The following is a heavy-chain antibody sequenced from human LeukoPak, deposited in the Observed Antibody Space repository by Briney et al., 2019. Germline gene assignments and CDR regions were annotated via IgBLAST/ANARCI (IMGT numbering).Heavy chain of an antibody. D-gene: IGHD3-10*01. CDR3: ARQQGRYYYGSGRATGKFDY. CDR2: AYYSGHT. V-gene: IGHV4-59*08. CDR1: GGSIGGYS. Sequence: SETLSLTCSVSGGSIGGYSWTWVRQPPGKGLEWIGYAYYSGHTNYNPSLKSRVTISVDTSKNQFSLKLSSVTAADTAVYYCARQQGRYYYGSGRATGKFDYWGQGTLVTVSS. J-gene: IGHJ4*02.